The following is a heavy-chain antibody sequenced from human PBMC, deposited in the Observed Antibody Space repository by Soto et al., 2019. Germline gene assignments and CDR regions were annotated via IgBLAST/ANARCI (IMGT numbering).Heavy chain of an antibody. CDR1: GYTFTSYD. CDR3: ARGPPRYFDWLLYESRNYYYMDV. Sequence: ASVKVSCKASGYTFTSYDINWVRQATGQGLEWMGWMNPNSGNTGYAQKFQGRVTMTRNTSISTAYMELSSLRSEDTAVYYCARGPPRYFDWLLYESRNYYYMDVWGKGTTVTVSS. J-gene: IGHJ6*03. D-gene: IGHD3-9*01. V-gene: IGHV1-8*01. CDR2: MNPNSGNT.